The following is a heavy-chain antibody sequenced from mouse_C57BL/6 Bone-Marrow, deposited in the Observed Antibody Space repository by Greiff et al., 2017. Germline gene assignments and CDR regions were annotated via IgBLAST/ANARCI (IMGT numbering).Heavy chain of an antibody. CDR2: INPNNGGT. CDR1: GYTFTDYY. D-gene: IGHD2-1*01. V-gene: IGHV1-26*01. CDR3: ARGSPLLSWFAY. J-gene: IGHJ3*01. Sequence: EVQLQQSGPELVKPGASVKISCKASGYTFTDYYMNWVKQSHGKSLEWIGDINPNNGGTSYNQKFKGKATLTVDKSSSTAYMELRRLTSEDSAVYYCARGSPLLSWFAYWGQGTLVTVSA.